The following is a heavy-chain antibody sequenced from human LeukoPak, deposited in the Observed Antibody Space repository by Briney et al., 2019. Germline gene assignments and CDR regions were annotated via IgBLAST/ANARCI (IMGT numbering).Heavy chain of an antibody. J-gene: IGHJ6*02. CDR3: ARIDGPHPSV. CDR2: IYTSGST. CDR1: GVSISNYY. V-gene: IGHV4-4*07. Sequence: SETLSLTCTVSGVSISNYYWSWIRQPAGKGLEWIGRIYTSGSTNYNPSLKSRVTMSVDTSNNHFSLKLTSVTAADTAVYYCARIDGPHPSVWGQGTTVTVSS. D-gene: IGHD3-9*01.